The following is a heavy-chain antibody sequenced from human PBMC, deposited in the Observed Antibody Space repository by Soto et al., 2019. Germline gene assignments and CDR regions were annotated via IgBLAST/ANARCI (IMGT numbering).Heavy chain of an antibody. Sequence: QVQLVQSGAEVKKPGASVKVSCKASGYTFTNFGISWVRQAPGQGLEWMGWISAYNGNTNYAQNFQGRDTTTTDTPTSRVYIELSKPRSDDPAVYYCARAGTRINYWGQRTLVTV. J-gene: IGHJ4*02. D-gene: IGHD3-3*02. CDR1: GYTFTNFG. CDR3: ARAGTRINY. CDR2: ISAYNGNT. V-gene: IGHV1-18*01.